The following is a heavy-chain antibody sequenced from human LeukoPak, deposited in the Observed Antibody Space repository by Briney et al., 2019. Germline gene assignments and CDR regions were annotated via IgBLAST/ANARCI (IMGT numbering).Heavy chain of an antibody. CDR3: AREFIGVLTAAAGRP. CDR2: ISYDGSNK. Sequence: GGSLRLSCAASGFTFSSYAMHWVRQAPGKGLEWVAVISYDGSNKYYADSVKGRFTISRDNSKNTLYLQMNSLRAEDTAVYYCAREFIGVLTAAAGRPWGQGTLVTVSS. CDR1: GFTFSSYA. D-gene: IGHD6-13*01. J-gene: IGHJ5*02. V-gene: IGHV3-30-3*01.